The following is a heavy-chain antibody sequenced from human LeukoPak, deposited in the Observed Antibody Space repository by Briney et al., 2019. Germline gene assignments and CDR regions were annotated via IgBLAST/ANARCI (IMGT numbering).Heavy chain of an antibody. J-gene: IGHJ4*02. CDR2: ISYDGSNK. D-gene: IGHD3-22*01. V-gene: IGHV3-30-3*01. Sequence: PGGSLRLSCAASGFTFSSYAMHWVRQAPGKGLEWVAVISYDGSNKYYADSVKGRFTISRDNSKNTLYLQMNSLRAEDTAVYYCARDGVYDSSGYYLDYWGQGTLVTVSS. CDR1: GFTFSSYA. CDR3: ARDGVYDSSGYYLDY.